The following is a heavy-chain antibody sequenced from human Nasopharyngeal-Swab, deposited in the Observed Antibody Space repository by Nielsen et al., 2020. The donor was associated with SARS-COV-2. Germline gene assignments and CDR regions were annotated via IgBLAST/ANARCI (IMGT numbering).Heavy chain of an antibody. CDR3: ARALTRSITLFGAVIPNSFDP. D-gene: IGHD3-3*01. CDR2: MNPNSGNK. J-gene: IGHJ5*02. V-gene: IGHV1-8*01. Sequence: ASAKVSCKAAAYSFTSYDINWLGQATAGEREWMGWMNPNSGNKGYAQKFQGRLTMIRNNSLSTAYMELSSMRSDDTAVYYYARALTRSITLFGAVIPNSFDPWGQGTLVTVSS. CDR1: AYSFTSYD.